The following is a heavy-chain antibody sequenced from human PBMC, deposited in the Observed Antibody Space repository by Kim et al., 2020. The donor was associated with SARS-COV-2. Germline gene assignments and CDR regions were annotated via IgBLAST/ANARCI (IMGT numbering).Heavy chain of an antibody. Sequence: GGSLRLSCAASGFTFSSYAMSWVRQAPGKGLEWVSAISGSGGSTYYADSVKGRFTISRDTSKNTLYLQMNSLRAEDTAVYYCAKDGTYYYGSGSKRYYGMDVWGQGTPVTVSS. J-gene: IGHJ6*02. CDR1: GFTFSSYA. CDR3: AKDGTYYYGSGSKRYYGMDV. CDR2: ISGSGGST. V-gene: IGHV3-23*01. D-gene: IGHD3-10*01.